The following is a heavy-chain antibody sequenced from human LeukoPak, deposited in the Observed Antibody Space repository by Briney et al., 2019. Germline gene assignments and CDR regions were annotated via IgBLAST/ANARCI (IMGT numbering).Heavy chain of an antibody. Sequence: GASLRLSCAASGFTFSSSAMSWVRQAPGKGLEWVSTNSGSGDSTYYADSVKGRFTISRDNSKNTLYLQMNNVRAEDTAVYYCAKDSPPGWGLFDYWGQGTLVTVSS. J-gene: IGHJ4*02. CDR2: NSGSGDST. D-gene: IGHD6-19*01. CDR3: AKDSPPGWGLFDY. CDR1: GFTFSSSA. V-gene: IGHV3-23*01.